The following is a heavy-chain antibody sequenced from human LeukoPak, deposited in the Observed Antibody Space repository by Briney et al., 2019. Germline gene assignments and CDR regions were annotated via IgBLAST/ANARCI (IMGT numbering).Heavy chain of an antibody. D-gene: IGHD6-13*01. J-gene: IGHJ4*02. CDR1: GFTFSSYA. V-gene: IGHV3-23*01. Sequence: PGGSLRLSCAASGFTFSSYAMSWVRQAPGKGLEWVSAISGSGGSTYYADSVKGRLTISRDNSKNTLYLQMNSLRAEDTAVYYCANHQSSSWLPDYWGQGTLVTVSS. CDR3: ANHQSSSWLPDY. CDR2: ISGSGGST.